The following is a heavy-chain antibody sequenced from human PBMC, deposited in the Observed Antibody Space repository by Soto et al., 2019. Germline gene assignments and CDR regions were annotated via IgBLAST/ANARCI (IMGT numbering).Heavy chain of an antibody. CDR2: IRDKANSYAT. CDR1: GFTFSGSA. D-gene: IGHD2-21*02. V-gene: IGHV3-73*02. CDR3: TRLYCGGDCDFDS. Sequence: EVQVVESGGGLVQPGGSLKLSCAASGFTFSGSAMHWVRQASGKGLEWVGRIRDKANSYATAYTASVKGRFTISRDDSKNTGYLQMHSLKTEDTAVYYCTRLYCGGDCDFDSWGQGTLVTVSS. J-gene: IGHJ4*02.